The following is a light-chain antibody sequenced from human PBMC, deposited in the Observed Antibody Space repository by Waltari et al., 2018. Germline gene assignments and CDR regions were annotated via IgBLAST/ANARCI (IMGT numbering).Light chain of an antibody. CDR1: SSDVGDYNY. J-gene: IGLJ2*01. V-gene: IGLV2-23*02. CDR3: CSYAGSSTPVV. Sequence: QSALTQPASVSGSPGQSITISCTGTSSDVGDYNYVSWYQQHPGKAPKIILYDVLKRASGVSNRFSGSKSGNTASLTISGLQAEDEADYYCCSYAGSSTPVVSGGGTKLTVL. CDR2: DVL.